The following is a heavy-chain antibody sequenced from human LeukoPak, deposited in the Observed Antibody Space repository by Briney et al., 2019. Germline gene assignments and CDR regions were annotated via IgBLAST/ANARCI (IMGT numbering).Heavy chain of an antibody. CDR1: GGSISSSSYY. CDR2: IYYSGST. CDR3: ASTLSSSWYWTIVY. D-gene: IGHD6-13*01. Sequence: PSETLSLTCTVSGGSISSSSYYWGWIRQPPGKGLEWIGSIYYSGSTYYNPSLKSRVTISVDTSKNQFSLKLSSVTAADTAVYYCASTLSSSWYWTIVYWGQGTLVTVSS. V-gene: IGHV4-39*07. J-gene: IGHJ4*02.